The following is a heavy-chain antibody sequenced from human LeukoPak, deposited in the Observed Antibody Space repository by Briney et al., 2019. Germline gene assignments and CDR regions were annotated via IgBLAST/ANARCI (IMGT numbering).Heavy chain of an antibody. V-gene: IGHV1-18*04. CDR1: GYTFTGYY. Sequence: GASVKVSCKASGYTFTGYYMHWVRQAPGQGLEWMGWISAYNGNTNYAQKLQGRVTMTTDTSTSTAYMELRSLRSDDTAVYYCARLSIVAADYTDYWGQGTLVTVSS. CDR2: ISAYNGNT. D-gene: IGHD6-13*01. CDR3: ARLSIVAADYTDY. J-gene: IGHJ4*02.